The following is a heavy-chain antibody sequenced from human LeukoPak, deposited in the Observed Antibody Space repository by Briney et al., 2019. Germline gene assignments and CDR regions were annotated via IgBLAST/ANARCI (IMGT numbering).Heavy chain of an antibody. D-gene: IGHD2-2*01. CDR1: GGSFSYYY. CDR3: ARREYCSSRTCFEYIQH. V-gene: IGHV4-34*01. J-gene: IGHJ1*01. CDR2: FNHSGST. Sequence: PSETLSLTCGVYGGSFSYYYWNWIRQPPGKGLEWIAEFNHSGSTNYNPSLKSRVTISVDTSKNQFSLKLTSVTAADTAVYYCARREYCSSRTCFEYIQHWGQGTLVTVPS.